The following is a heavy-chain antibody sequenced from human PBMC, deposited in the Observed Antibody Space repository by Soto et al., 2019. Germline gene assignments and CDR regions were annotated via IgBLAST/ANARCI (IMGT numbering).Heavy chain of an antibody. J-gene: IGHJ6*02. Sequence: SGPTLVNPTETLTVTCTFSGFSLTSPGMCVSWIRQSPGKALEWLALIERDDDDKYYSTSLKTRLTISKDTRKNQVVLTMANMDPADTATYYCARSIRGPRRFNGMDVXGQGTKVTVS. D-gene: IGHD1-20*01. CDR1: GFSLTSPGMC. CDR3: ARSIRGPRRFNGMDV. CDR2: IERDDDDK. V-gene: IGHV2-70*13.